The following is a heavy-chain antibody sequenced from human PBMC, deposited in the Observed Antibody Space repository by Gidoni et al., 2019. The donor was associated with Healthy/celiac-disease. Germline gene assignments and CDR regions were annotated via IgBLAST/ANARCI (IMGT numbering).Heavy chain of an antibody. J-gene: IGHJ6*02. CDR2: ISSSGSNI. D-gene: IGHD5-18*01. CDR3: ARGYSYGLIGGYGMDV. V-gene: IGHV3-48*03. CDR1: GFSFRSYE. Sequence: EVQLVESGGGLVHPGGSLLLSCSASGFSFRSYEMNWVRQAPGKGREWVSYISSSGSNIYYADSVKGRFTISRDNDKNSLYLQMKSLRAEDTAVYYCARGYSYGLIGGYGMDVWGQGTTVTVSS.